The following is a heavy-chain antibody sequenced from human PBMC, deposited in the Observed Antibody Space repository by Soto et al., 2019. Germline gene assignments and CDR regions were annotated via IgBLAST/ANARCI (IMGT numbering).Heavy chain of an antibody. CDR3: AKWYYYDSSGQTFDY. D-gene: IGHD3-22*01. CDR2: ISGSGGST. Sequence: EVQLLESGGGLVQPGGSLRLSCAASGFTFSSYAMSWVRQAPGKGLEWVSAISGSGGSTYYADSVKRRFTISRDNSKNTLYLQMNSLRAEDTSVYYCAKWYYYDSSGQTFDYWGQGTLVTVSS. V-gene: IGHV3-23*01. CDR1: GFTFSSYA. J-gene: IGHJ4*02.